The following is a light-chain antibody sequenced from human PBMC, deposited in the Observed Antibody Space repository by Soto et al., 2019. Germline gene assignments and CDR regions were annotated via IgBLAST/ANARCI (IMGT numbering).Light chain of an antibody. CDR2: DAS. Sequence: EIVLTQSPATLSLSPGNRATLSCRASESVSRYLAWYQQKPGQAPRLLIYDASNRGTGIPARFSGSGSWTDFTLTITSLETEDFAVYYCQQRSNWPSTFGGGTKVEIK. J-gene: IGKJ4*01. CDR1: ESVSRY. CDR3: QQRSNWPST. V-gene: IGKV3-11*01.